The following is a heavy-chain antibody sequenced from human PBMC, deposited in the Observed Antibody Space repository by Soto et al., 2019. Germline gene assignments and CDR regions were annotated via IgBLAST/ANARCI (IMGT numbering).Heavy chain of an antibody. D-gene: IGHD3-3*01. CDR2: INHSGST. Sequence: SETLSLTCAVCGGSFSGNYWSWIRQPPGKGLEWIGEINHSGSTNYNPSLKSRVTISVDTSKNQFSLKLSSVTAADTAVYYCARGTNTIFGVVIRYYYMDDWGKGAPVTVSS. J-gene: IGHJ6*03. CDR3: ARGTNTIFGVVIRYYYMDD. CDR1: GGSFSGNY. V-gene: IGHV4-34*01.